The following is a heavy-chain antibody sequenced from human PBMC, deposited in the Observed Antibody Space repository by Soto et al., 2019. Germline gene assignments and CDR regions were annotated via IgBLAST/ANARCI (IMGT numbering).Heavy chain of an antibody. J-gene: IGHJ4*02. V-gene: IGHV3-23*01. D-gene: IGHD3-3*01. CDR3: AKVGSITIFGVVISQFDY. CDR2: ISGSGGST. Sequence: PGGSLRLSCAASGFIFSSYAMSWVRQAPGKGLEWVSAISGSGGSTYYADSVKGRFTISRDNSKNTLYLQMNSLRAEDTAVYYCAKVGSITIFGVVISQFDYWGQGTLVTVSS. CDR1: GFIFSSYA.